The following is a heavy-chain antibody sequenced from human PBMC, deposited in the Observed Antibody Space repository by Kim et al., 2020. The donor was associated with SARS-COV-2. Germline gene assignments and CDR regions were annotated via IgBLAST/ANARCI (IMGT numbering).Heavy chain of an antibody. Sequence: ASVKVSCKVSGYTLIELSMHWVRQALGKGLEWMGGFDPEDGETIYAQKFQGRVTMTEDTSTDTAYMELSSLRSEDTAVYYCATASPIAVNWFDPWGQGTLVTVSS. D-gene: IGHD6-19*01. CDR2: FDPEDGET. CDR3: ATASPIAVNWFDP. CDR1: GYTLIELS. J-gene: IGHJ5*02. V-gene: IGHV1-24*01.